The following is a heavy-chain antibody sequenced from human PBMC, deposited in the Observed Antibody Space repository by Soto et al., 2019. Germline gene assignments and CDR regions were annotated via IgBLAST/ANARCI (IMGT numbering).Heavy chain of an antibody. Sequence: QVQLQQWGAGLLKPSETLSLTCAVYGRPFSGYYWSWIRQSPGKGLEWIGEINHSGSTNYNPSLKSRVTILIDAPKNQFSLKMSSVTAADTAVYYCARSPYMDVWGKGTTVIVSS. CDR2: INHSGST. CDR1: GRPFSGYY. J-gene: IGHJ6*03. V-gene: IGHV4-34*01. CDR3: ARSPYMDV.